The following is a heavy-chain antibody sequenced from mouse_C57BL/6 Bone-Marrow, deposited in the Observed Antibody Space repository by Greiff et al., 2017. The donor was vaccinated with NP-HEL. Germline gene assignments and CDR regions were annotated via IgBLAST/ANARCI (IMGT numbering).Heavy chain of an antibody. J-gene: IGHJ1*03. V-gene: IGHV1-19*01. Sequence: EVQLQQSGPVLVKPGASVKMSCKASGYTFTDYYMNWVKQSHGKSLEWIGVINPYNGGTSYNQKFKGKATLTVDKSSSTAYMELNSLTSEDSAVYYCARRRLWYFDVWGTGTTVTVSS. CDR2: INPYNGGT. CDR3: ARRRLWYFDV. CDR1: GYTFTDYY.